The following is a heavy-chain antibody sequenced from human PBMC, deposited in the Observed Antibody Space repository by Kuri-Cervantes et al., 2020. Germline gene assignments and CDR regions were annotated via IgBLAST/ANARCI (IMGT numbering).Heavy chain of an antibody. Sequence: GESLKISCAASGFTVSSNYMSWVRQAPGKGLEWVSVIYSGGSTYYADSVKGRFTISRDNSKNTLYLQMNSLRAEDTAVYYCARGPYSSGHFDYWGQGTLVTVSS. CDR2: IYSGGST. V-gene: IGHV3-53*01. CDR3: ARGPYSSGHFDY. CDR1: GFTVSSNY. J-gene: IGHJ4*02. D-gene: IGHD6-19*01.